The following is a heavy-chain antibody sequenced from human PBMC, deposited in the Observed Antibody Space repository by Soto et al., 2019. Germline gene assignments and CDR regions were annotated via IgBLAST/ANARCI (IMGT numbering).Heavy chain of an antibody. V-gene: IGHV1-69*06. CDR2: IIPIFGTT. Sequence: QVQVVQSGAEVKRPGSSVNVSCKASGGYFNNRQTLNSYPISWVRQAPGQGLELMGGIIPIFGTTNYAQRFQGRVTITAGKSTSTTYLDLNHVTPDDTTVYYCGKSGGREMYYDYFPRDVWCQGTGV. CDR3: GKSGGREMYYDYFPRDV. J-gene: IGHJ6*01. CDR1: GGYFNNRQTLNSYP. D-gene: IGHD3-16*01.